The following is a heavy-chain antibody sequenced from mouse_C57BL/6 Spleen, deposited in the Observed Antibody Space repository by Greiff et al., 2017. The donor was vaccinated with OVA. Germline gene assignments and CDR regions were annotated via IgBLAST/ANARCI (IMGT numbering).Heavy chain of an antibody. V-gene: IGHV10-1*01. J-gene: IGHJ3*01. Sequence: EVKVVESGGGLVQPKGSLKLSCAASGFSFNTYAMNWVRQAPGKGLEWVARIRSKSNNYATYYADSVKDRFTISRDDSESMLYLQMNNLKTEDTAMYYCVRHKSGSSSWFAYWGQGTLVTVSA. CDR3: VRHKSGSSSWFAY. D-gene: IGHD1-1*01. CDR1: GFSFNTYA. CDR2: IRSKSNNYAT.